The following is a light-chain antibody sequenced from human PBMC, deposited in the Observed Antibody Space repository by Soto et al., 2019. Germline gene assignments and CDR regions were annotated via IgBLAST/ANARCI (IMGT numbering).Light chain of an antibody. CDR1: QSLSNNIY. J-gene: IGKJ1*01. V-gene: IGKV3-20*01. CDR2: SAS. Sequence: EIVLTQSPGTLSLSPGERATLSCRASQSLSNNIYLAWYHQKPGQAPRLRIYSASSRATGIPIRFSSSGSETDFTLTISRLETEDFAVYYCQKYGNSHQTFGQGTKVVIK. CDR3: QKYGNSHQT.